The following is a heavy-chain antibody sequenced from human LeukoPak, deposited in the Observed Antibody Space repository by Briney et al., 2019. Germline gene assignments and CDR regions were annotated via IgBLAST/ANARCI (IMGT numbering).Heavy chain of an antibody. Sequence: GGSLRLSCAASGFTFSSYWMHWVRQAPGKGLVWVSRINSDGSSTSYADSVKGRFTISRDNAKNTLYLQMNSLRAEDAAVYYCARGYYDSSGYYPGGYWGQGTLVTVSS. CDR2: INSDGSST. D-gene: IGHD3-22*01. CDR3: ARGYYDSSGYYPGGY. V-gene: IGHV3-74*01. J-gene: IGHJ4*02. CDR1: GFTFSSYW.